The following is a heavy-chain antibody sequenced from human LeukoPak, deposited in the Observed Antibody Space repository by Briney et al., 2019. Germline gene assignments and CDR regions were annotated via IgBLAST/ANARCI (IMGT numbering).Heavy chain of an antibody. D-gene: IGHD1-1*01. Sequence: SETLSLTCAVSGGSISSGGYSWSWIRQPPGKGLEWIGYIYHSGSTYYNPSLKSRVTISVDRSKNQLSLKLSSVTAADTAVYYCARVAERLGFPFASWGQGTLVTSPQ. CDR1: GGSISSGGYS. CDR3: ARVAERLGFPFAS. CDR2: IYHSGST. J-gene: IGHJ4*02. V-gene: IGHV4-30-2*01.